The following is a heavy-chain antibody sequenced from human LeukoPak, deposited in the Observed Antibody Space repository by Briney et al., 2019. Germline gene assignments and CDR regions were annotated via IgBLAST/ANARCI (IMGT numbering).Heavy chain of an antibody. V-gene: IGHV3-48*01. D-gene: IGHD6-19*01. J-gene: IGHJ4*02. CDR3: ASLPGAVAVDY. Sequence: GGSLRLSCTASGFVFSDYSMXXXXXXXXXXXXXLXXXSRDSGXXXXXDXXXXXFXXXRDNARNSLFLQMSRLRAEDTAVYYCASLPGAVAVDYWGQGTLVTVSS. CDR1: GFVFSDYS. CDR2: XSRDSGXX.